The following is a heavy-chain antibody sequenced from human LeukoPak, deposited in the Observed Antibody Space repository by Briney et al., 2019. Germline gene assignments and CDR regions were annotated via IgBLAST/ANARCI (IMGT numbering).Heavy chain of an antibody. D-gene: IGHD1-26*01. CDR2: INPNSGGT. J-gene: IGHJ6*02. Sequence: ASVKVSCKASGYTLTGYYMHWVRQAPGQGLEWMGWINPNSGGTNYAQKFQGRVTMTRDTSISTAYMELSRLRSDDTAVYYCARVGDGSYVPWDYYYGMDVWGQGTTVTVSS. V-gene: IGHV1-2*02. CDR1: GYTLTGYY. CDR3: ARVGDGSYVPWDYYYGMDV.